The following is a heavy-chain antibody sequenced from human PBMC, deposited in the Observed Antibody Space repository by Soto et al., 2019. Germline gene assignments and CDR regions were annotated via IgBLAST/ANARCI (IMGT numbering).Heavy chain of an antibody. CDR2: INHSGST. CDR3: ARERSSTVTTTDY. D-gene: IGHD4-17*01. V-gene: IGHV4-34*01. J-gene: IGHJ4*02. Sequence: SETLSLTCAAYGGSFSGYYWSWIRQPPGKGLEWIGEINHSGSTNYNPSLKSRVTIPVDTSKNQFSLKLSSVTAADTAVYYCARERSSTVTTTDYWGQRTLVTVSS. CDR1: GGSFSGYY.